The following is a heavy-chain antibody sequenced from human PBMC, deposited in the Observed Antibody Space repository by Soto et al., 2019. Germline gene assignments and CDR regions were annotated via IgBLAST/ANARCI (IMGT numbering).Heavy chain of an antibody. J-gene: IGHJ6*02. Sequence: SETLSLTCDVSGDSISSSNWWSWVRQPPGKGLEWIGEIYHSGSTHYNLSLKSRVTISVDKSKNHFSLKPTSVTAADTAVYYCAKKVPAAIRVYYFYGLDVWGQGTTVTVSS. CDR1: GDSISSSNW. CDR2: IYHSGST. CDR3: AKKVPAAIRVYYFYGLDV. D-gene: IGHD2-2*01. V-gene: IGHV4-4*02.